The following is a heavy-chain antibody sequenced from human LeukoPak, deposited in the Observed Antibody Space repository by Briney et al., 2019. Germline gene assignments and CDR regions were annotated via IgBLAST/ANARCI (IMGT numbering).Heavy chain of an antibody. J-gene: IGHJ4*02. CDR2: ISSSSNYM. V-gene: IGHV3-21*01. CDR1: GFTFSRNA. D-gene: IGHD2/OR15-2a*01. Sequence: NTGGSLRLSCAASGFTFSRNAMNWVRQAPGKGLEWVSFISSSSNYMSYADSVKGRFTISRDNAKNSLYLQMNSLRAEDTAVYYCANNLLSTTLDYWGQGALVTVSS. CDR3: ANNLLSTTLDY.